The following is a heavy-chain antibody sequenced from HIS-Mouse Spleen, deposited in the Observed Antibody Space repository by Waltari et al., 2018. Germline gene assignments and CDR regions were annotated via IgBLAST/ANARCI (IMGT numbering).Heavy chain of an antibody. CDR3: AKASSGWLDY. V-gene: IGHV3-30*18. J-gene: IGHJ4*02. CDR2: ISYDGSNK. CDR1: GFTFCPSG. D-gene: IGHD6-19*01. Sequence: QVQLVESGGGLVQPGRSLRLSCAASGFTFCPSGIHWVRQAPGKGLEWVAVISYDGSNKYYADSVKGRFTISRDNSKNTLYLQMNSLRAEDTAVYYCAKASSGWLDYWGQGTLVTVSS.